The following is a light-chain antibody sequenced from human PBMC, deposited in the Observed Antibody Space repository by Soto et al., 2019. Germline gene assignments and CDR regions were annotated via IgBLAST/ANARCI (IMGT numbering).Light chain of an antibody. CDR3: MQAVQAPLT. Sequence: DIVMTQSPLSLPVTPGESASISCRSSQSLQPGNGYTYLDWYLQKPGQAPQLLIYLASIRASGVPDRFSGSGSGTDLTLKISRVEAEDVGVYYCMQAVQAPLTFGGGTKVEIK. J-gene: IGKJ4*01. CDR1: QSLQPGNGYTY. CDR2: LAS. V-gene: IGKV2-28*01.